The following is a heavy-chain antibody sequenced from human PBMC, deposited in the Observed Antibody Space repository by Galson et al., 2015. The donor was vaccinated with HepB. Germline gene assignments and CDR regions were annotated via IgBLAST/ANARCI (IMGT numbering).Heavy chain of an antibody. J-gene: IGHJ4*02. CDR3: AKRVTSRNFDS. CDR1: GFNSGTYA. CDR2: ISERGDIT. D-gene: IGHD4-11*01. Sequence: LRLSCAASGFNSGTYAMHWVRQAPGRGLEWVSGISERGDITNYADSVKGRFTISRDNSRNTVDLQMNSLQAEDTAVYYCAKRVTSRNFDSWGQGTLVTVSS. V-gene: IGHV3-23*01.